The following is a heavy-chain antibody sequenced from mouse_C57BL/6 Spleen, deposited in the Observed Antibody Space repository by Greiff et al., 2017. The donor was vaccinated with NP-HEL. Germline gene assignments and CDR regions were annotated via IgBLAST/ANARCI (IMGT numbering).Heavy chain of an antibody. CDR1: GYTFTDYE. V-gene: IGHV1-15*01. J-gene: IGHJ2*01. D-gene: IGHD1-1*01. Sequence: VQLQQSGAELVRPGASVTLSCKASGYTFTDYEMHWVKQTPVHGLEWIGAIDPETGGTAYNQKFKGKAILTADKSSSTAYMELRSLTSEDSAVYYCTRDYGSSGDYWGQGTTLTVSS. CDR3: TRDYGSSGDY. CDR2: IDPETGGT.